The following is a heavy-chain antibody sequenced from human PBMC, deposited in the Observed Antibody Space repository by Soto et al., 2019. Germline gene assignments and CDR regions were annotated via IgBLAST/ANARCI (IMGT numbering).Heavy chain of an antibody. J-gene: IGHJ5*02. D-gene: IGHD1-1*01. V-gene: IGHV4-4*07. Sequence: SETLSLTCTVSGASISGYYWSWIRKSAGKGLEWIGRIYATGTTDYNPSLKSRVMMSVDTSKKQFSLKLRSVTAADTAVYYCVRDGTKTLRDWFDPWGQGXSVTVYS. CDR1: GASISGYY. CDR2: IYATGTT. CDR3: VRDGTKTLRDWFDP.